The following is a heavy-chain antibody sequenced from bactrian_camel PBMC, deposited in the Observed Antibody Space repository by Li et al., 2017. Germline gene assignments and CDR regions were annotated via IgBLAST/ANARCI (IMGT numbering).Heavy chain of an antibody. CDR1: GFAVGDSD. Sequence: HVQLVESGGGSVQAGGSLVLSYTASGFAVGDSDMGWYRQAPGNECELVSRISANGHLYYRASVKGRFTISKDNAKNTLYLQMNSLKPEDTAMYYCAAEAFVPDQKTYGGSWVAPFRTRVTLAPGARVPRSPSP. CDR3: AAEAFVPDQKTYGGSWVAPFRTRVTLAP. D-gene: IGHD6*01. CDR2: ISANGHL. J-gene: IGHJ6*01. V-gene: IGHV3S55*01.